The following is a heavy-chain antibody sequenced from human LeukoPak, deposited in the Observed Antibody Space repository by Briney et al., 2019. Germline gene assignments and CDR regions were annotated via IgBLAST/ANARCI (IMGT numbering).Heavy chain of an antibody. D-gene: IGHD3-3*01. CDR2: ISSSSSYI. Sequence: RSLRLSCAASGFTFSSYSMNWVRQAPGKGLEWVSPISSSSSYIYYADSVKGRFTISRDNAKNSLYLQMNSLRAEDTAVYYCARDPAFTSDDFWSGYYHYWGQGTLVTVSS. V-gene: IGHV3-21*01. CDR1: GFTFSSYS. CDR3: ARDPAFTSDDFWSGYYHY. J-gene: IGHJ4*02.